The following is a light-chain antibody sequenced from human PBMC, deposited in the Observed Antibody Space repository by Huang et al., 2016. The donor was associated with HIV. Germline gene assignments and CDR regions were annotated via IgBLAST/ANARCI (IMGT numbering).Light chain of an antibody. CDR1: QSLLLGDGKTY. V-gene: IGKV2-29*02. CDR3: MQSIHLRT. J-gene: IGKJ2*02. CDR2: EVS. Sequence: IVMTQTPLSLSVTPGQSATISCKSNQSLLLGDGKTYLYWYLQRAGQSPQPLIYEVSSRFSGVPDRFSASGSGTDFTLNISRVEAGDVGIYYCMQSIHLRTFGQGTKLEIK.